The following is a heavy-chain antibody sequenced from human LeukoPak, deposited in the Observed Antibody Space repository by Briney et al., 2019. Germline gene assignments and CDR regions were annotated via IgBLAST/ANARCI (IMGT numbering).Heavy chain of an antibody. CDR3: ARDVYGP. CDR2: INGDGSTT. Sequence: GGSLRLSCAASGFTFSDFWMHWVRHAPGKGLVWVSRINGDGSTTQYADSVKGRFTISRDNAKNTLYLEVNSLRAEDTAVYYCARDVYGPWGQGTLVTVSS. CDR1: GFTFSDFW. J-gene: IGHJ5*02. V-gene: IGHV3-74*03. D-gene: IGHD4-17*01.